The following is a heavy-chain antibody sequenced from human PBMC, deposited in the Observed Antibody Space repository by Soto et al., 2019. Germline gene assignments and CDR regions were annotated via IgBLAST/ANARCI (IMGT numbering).Heavy chain of an antibody. CDR1: GGSISSYY. CDR2: IYYSGST. D-gene: IGHD4-17*01. V-gene: IGHV4-59*08. Sequence: PSETLSLTCTVSGGSISSYYWSWIRQPPGKGLEWIGYIYYSGSTNYNPSLKSRVTISVDTSKNQFSLKLSSVTAADTAVYYCAATEYGDFDYWGQGTLVTVSS. CDR3: AATEYGDFDY. J-gene: IGHJ4*02.